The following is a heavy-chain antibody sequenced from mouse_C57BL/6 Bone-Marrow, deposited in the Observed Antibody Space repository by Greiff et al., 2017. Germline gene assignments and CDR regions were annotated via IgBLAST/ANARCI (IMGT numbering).Heavy chain of an antibody. CDR2: IDPENGDT. D-gene: IGHD1-1*01. Sequence: EVKLVESGAELVRPGASVKLSCTASGFNIKDDYMHWVKQRPEQGLEWIGWIDPENGDTEYASKFQGKATITADTSSNTAYLQLSSLTSEDTAVYYCKITTGAYWGQRTLVTVSA. J-gene: IGHJ3*01. CDR1: GFNIKDDY. CDR3: KITTGAY. V-gene: IGHV14-4*01.